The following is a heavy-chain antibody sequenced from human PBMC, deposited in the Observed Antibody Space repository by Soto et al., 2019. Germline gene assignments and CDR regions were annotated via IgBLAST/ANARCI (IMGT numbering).Heavy chain of an antibody. CDR1: GFTFSRYG. D-gene: IGHD6-19*01. CDR3: ARDREQWLVGYYFDY. J-gene: IGHJ4*02. V-gene: IGHV3-33*01. CDR2: IWYDGSNI. Sequence: GGSLRLSCAASGFTFSRYGMHWVRQAPGRGLEWVAVIWYDGSNIYYADSVKGRFTISRDNSKDTLDLQMNSLRAEDTAVYYCARDREQWLVGYYFDYWGQGALVTVSS.